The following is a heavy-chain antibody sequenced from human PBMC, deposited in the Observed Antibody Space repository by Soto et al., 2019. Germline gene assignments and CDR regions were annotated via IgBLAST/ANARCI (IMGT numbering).Heavy chain of an antibody. CDR2: IIPIFGTA. V-gene: IGHV1-69*13. CDR1: GGTFSSYA. J-gene: IGHJ6*02. D-gene: IGHD6-19*01. CDR3: ARTQPEYNSGWYEISLGYYYYGMDV. Sequence: SVKVSCKASGGTFSSYAISWVRQAPGQGLEWMGWIIPIFGTANYAQKFQGRVTITADESTSTAYMELSSLRSEDTAVYYCARTQPEYNSGWYEISLGYYYYGMDVWGQGTTVTVSS.